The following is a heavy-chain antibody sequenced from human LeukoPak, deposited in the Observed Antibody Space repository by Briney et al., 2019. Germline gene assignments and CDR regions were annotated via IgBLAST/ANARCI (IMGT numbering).Heavy chain of an antibody. J-gene: IGHJ6*02. CDR1: GGSLSTYY. Sequence: SETLSLTCTVSGGSLSTYYWSWIRQPPGKGLEWIGYIYYSGSTNYNASLKSRVTISVDTSKNQFSLKLSSVTVADTAVYYCARGGTIRNGMDVWGQGTTVTVSS. CDR3: ARGGTIRNGMDV. V-gene: IGHV4-59*01. CDR2: IYYSGST. D-gene: IGHD5-12*01.